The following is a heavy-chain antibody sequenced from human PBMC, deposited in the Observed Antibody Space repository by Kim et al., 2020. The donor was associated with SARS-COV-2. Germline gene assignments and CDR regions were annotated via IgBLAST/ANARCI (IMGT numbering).Heavy chain of an antibody. D-gene: IGHD3-10*01. J-gene: IGHJ4*02. Sequence: SETLSLTCTVSGDSISSYFWTWIRQPPGKGLEWIGYLFYSATTKYNPSLKSRVTISIDTSKNQLSLNLTSVTAADTAVYYCAKVGSTLIRGVIDYWGQGTLVTVSS. V-gene: IGHV4-59*13. CDR2: LFYSATT. CDR1: GDSISSYF. CDR3: AKVGSTLIRGVIDY.